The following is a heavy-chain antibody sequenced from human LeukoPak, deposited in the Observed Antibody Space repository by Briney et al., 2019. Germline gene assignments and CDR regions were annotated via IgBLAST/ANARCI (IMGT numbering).Heavy chain of an antibody. D-gene: IGHD6-13*01. V-gene: IGHV4-4*07. J-gene: IGHJ6*02. Sequence: PSETLSLTCTVSGGSISRYYWSWIRQPAGKGLEWIGRIYTSGSTNYNPSLKSRVTMSVDTSKNQFSLKLSSVTAADTAVYYCARDSLIAGYSSPRDYYYGMDVWGQGTTVTVSS. CDR1: GGSISRYY. CDR2: IYTSGST. CDR3: ARDSLIAGYSSPRDYYYGMDV.